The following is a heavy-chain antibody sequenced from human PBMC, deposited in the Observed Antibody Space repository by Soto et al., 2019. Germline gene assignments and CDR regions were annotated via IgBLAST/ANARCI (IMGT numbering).Heavy chain of an antibody. V-gene: IGHV4-61*01. CDR3: ARGEYYYDSSGPFDY. CDR1: GGSVSSGSYY. Sequence: PXXTLSLPFTVSGGSVSSGSYYWSCIRQPPGKGLEWIGYIYYSGSTNYNPSLKSRVTISVDTSKNQFTLKLSSVTAADTAVYYCARGEYYYDSSGPFDYWGQGTLVTVSS. D-gene: IGHD3-22*01. J-gene: IGHJ4*02. CDR2: IYYSGST.